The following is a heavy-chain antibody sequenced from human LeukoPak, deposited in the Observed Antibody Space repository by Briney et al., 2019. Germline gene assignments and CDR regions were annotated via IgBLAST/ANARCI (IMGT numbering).Heavy chain of an antibody. J-gene: IGHJ1*01. CDR1: GFTFSSYA. CDR2: ISGSGGST. Sequence: GGSLRPSCAASGFTFSSYAMSWVRQAPGKGLEWVSAISGSGGSTYYADSVKGRFTISRDNSKNTLYLQMNSLRAEDTAVYYCAKDIRGYCSSTSCPGYFQHWGQGTLVTVSS. CDR3: AKDIRGYCSSTSCPGYFQH. V-gene: IGHV3-23*01. D-gene: IGHD2-2*01.